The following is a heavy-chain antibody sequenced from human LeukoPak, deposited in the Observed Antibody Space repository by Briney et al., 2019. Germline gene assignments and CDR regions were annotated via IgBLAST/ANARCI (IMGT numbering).Heavy chain of an antibody. V-gene: IGHV3-30*02. Sequence: GGSLRLSCAASGFTFCSYGMHWVRQAPGKGLEWVAFIRYDGSNKYYADSVKGRFTISRDNSKNTLYLQINSLRAEDTAVYYCAKRGRGSGSTLYYYYYMDVWGKGTTVTVSS. J-gene: IGHJ6*03. CDR3: AKRGRGSGSTLYYYYYMDV. D-gene: IGHD3-10*01. CDR1: GFTFCSYG. CDR2: IRYDGSNK.